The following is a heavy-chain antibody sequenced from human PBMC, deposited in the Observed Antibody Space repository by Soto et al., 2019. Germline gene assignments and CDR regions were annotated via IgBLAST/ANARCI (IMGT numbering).Heavy chain of an antibody. Sequence: EVQLVESGGGLVQPGESLRLSCAASGFTFSSYWMHWVRQAPGKGLVWVSRSNSDVSRTNYADCVKGRFTVSRDNAKNTQYLQMNSLRAEDTAVYYCERVLTGIWNWFDPCGKGTLVTVSS. D-gene: IGHD3-10*01. V-gene: IGHV3-74*01. CDR1: GFTFSSYW. CDR3: ERVLTGIWNWFDP. J-gene: IGHJ5*02. CDR2: SNSDVSRT.